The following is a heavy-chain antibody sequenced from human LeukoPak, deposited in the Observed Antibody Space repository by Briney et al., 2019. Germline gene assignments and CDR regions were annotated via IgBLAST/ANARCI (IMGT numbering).Heavy chain of an antibody. Sequence: PGGSLRLSCVASGFTFSSYGMHWVRQAPGKGLEWVTFIRYDGSNKYYADSVKGRFTISRDNSKNTLYLQMNSLRAEDTAVYYCARDGALSNPLEYWGQGTLVTVAS. CDR2: IRYDGSNK. D-gene: IGHD4-11*01. CDR1: GFTFSSYG. CDR3: ARDGALSNPLEY. V-gene: IGHV3-30*02. J-gene: IGHJ4*02.